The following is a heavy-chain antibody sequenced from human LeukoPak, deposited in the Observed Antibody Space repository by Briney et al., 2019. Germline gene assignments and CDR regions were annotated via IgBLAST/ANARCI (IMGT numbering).Heavy chain of an antibody. V-gene: IGHV5-51*04. CDR3: ARSTYGDYYDSFDT. J-gene: IGHJ3*02. D-gene: IGHD4-17*01. Sequence: GGPLKISWQGSGSSFISYWSGWVRQMPGKGLEWMHIFYPVDSATRNSPPFRGHSTTSAAKPITTAYLQWSSLKASDTAMYYCARSTYGDYYDSFDTWGQGTMVTVSS. CDR2: FYPVDSAT. CDR1: GSSFISYW.